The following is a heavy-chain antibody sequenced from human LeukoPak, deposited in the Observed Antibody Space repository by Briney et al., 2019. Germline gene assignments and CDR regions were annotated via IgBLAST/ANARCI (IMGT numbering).Heavy chain of an antibody. Sequence: GGSLRLSCAASGFTFSSYGMHWVRQAPGKGLEWVAVISYDGSNKYYADFVKGRFTISRDNSKNTLYLQMNGLRAEDTAVYYCAKDLYVGATLGYYYYYGMDVWGQGTTVTVSS. V-gene: IGHV3-30*18. CDR2: ISYDGSNK. CDR1: GFTFSSYG. CDR3: AKDLYVGATLGYYYYYGMDV. D-gene: IGHD1-26*01. J-gene: IGHJ6*02.